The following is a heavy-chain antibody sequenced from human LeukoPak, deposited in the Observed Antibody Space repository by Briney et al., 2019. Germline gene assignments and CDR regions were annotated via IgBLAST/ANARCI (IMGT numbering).Heavy chain of an antibody. V-gene: IGHV3-7*01. CDR1: RFTFSNYS. CDR3: ARTGGDYYDSSGYYPL. CDR2: IKQDGSEK. Sequence: PGGSLRLSCAASRFTFSNYSMNWVRQAPGKGLEWVANIKQDGSEKYYVDSVKGRFTISRDNAKNSLYLQMNSLRAEDTAVYYCARTGGDYYDSSGYYPLWGQGTLVTVSS. D-gene: IGHD3-22*01. J-gene: IGHJ4*02.